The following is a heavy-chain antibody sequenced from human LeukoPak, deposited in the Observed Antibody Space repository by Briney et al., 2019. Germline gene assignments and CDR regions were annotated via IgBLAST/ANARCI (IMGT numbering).Heavy chain of an antibody. V-gene: IGHV4-30-4*01. CDR1: GASISSGGYY. CDR3: ARDGYNSGYFDY. Sequence: SQTLSLTCTVSGASISSGGYYWNWIRQPPGKGLEWIGYIYYSRSTSYSPSLKSRLTISVDTSKNQFSLKLSSVTAADTAVYYCARDGYNSGYFDYWGQGTLVTASS. J-gene: IGHJ4*02. CDR2: IYYSRST. D-gene: IGHD5-24*01.